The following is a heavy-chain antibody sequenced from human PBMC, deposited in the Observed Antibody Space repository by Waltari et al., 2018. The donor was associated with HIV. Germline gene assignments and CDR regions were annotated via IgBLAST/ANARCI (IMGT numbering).Heavy chain of an antibody. CDR1: GGAFSIYA. J-gene: IGHJ4*02. V-gene: IGHV1-69*01. Sequence: SVKVSCKASGGAFSIYAISWVRQAPGQGLEWMGGIIPIFGTPNYAQKFQGRVPITADDSTSTAYMELSSLRSEDTAVYYCARDRGYSYGYGGRPTRFDYWGQGTLVTVSS. D-gene: IGHD5-18*01. CDR2: IIPIFGTP. CDR3: ARDRGYSYGYGGRPTRFDY.